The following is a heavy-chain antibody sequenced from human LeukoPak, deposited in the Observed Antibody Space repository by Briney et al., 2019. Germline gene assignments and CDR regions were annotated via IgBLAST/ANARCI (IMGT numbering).Heavy chain of an antibody. CDR3: ARGLAFDY. CDR2: IKQDGSEK. Sequence: GGSLRLSCAASGFTFSNYELIWVRQAPGKGLEWVANIKQDGSEKYYVDSVKGRFTISRDNAKNSLYLQMNSLRAEDTAVYYCARGLAFDYWGQGTLVTVSS. V-gene: IGHV3-7*04. J-gene: IGHJ4*02. CDR1: GFTFSNYE.